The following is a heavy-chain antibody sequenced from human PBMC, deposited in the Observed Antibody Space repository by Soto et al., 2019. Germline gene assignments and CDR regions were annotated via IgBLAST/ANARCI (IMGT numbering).Heavy chain of an antibody. CDR2: INSDGSST. CDR1: GCTFSSYW. CDR3: ASSLLTPFDY. J-gene: IGHJ4*02. Sequence: GESLRLSCAATGCTFSSYWMHWVRQAPGKGLVWVSRINSDGSSTSYADSEKGRFTISRDNAKNTLYLQMNSLRAEDTAVYYCASSLLTPFDYWGQGTLVTVSS. D-gene: IGHD7-27*01. V-gene: IGHV3-74*01.